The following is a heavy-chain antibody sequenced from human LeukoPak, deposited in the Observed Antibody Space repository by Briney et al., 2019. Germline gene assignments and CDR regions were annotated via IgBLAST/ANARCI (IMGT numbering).Heavy chain of an antibody. CDR1: GFIFSDFG. V-gene: IGHV3-30*19. Sequence: GGSLRLSCAASGFIFSDFGMHWVRQAPGKGLEWVAVISYDGSNKYYADSVKGRFTISRDNSKNTLYLQMNSLRAEDTAVYYCAREHSGYIYYYYYMDVWGKGTTVTVSS. CDR2: ISYDGSNK. J-gene: IGHJ6*03. CDR3: AREHSGYIYYYYYMDV. D-gene: IGHD5-12*01.